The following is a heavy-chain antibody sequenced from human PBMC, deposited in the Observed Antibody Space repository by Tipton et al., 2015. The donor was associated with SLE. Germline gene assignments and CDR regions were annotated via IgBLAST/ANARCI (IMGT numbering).Heavy chain of an antibody. CDR2: IHPGEDT. CDR3: AGTNYDVLTGYHRVDTFDI. Sequence: TLSLTCDVSGYSIRTGYFWAWLRQPPGKGLEWIGRIHPGEDTLYNPSLRSRVTISVDTSKNQFSLELSSVTAADTAVYYCAGTNYDVLTGYHRVDTFDIWGQGTMVTVSS. CDR1: GYSIRTGYF. V-gene: IGHV4-38-2*01. J-gene: IGHJ3*02. D-gene: IGHD3-9*01.